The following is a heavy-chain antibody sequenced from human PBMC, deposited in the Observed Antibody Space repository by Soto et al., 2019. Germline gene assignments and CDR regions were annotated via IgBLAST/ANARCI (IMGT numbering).Heavy chain of an antibody. Sequence: QVQLVESGGGVVQPGRSLRLSCAASAFTFSDYAMHWVRQAPGKGLEWVALISYDGSNEYYADSVKGRFTISRDNSKTSLYLQMISLRAEDTAVYYCARPYGDYSNYYYYGMDVWGQGTTVTVSS. CDR1: AFTFSDYA. CDR3: ARPYGDYSNYYYYGMDV. D-gene: IGHD4-17*01. CDR2: ISYDGSNE. V-gene: IGHV3-30-3*01. J-gene: IGHJ6*02.